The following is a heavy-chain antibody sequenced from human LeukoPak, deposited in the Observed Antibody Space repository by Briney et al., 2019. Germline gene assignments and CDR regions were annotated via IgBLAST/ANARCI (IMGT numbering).Heavy chain of an antibody. CDR2: IYNSGST. Sequence: HAGGSLRLSCAASGFTVGYNYMTWVRQAPGKGLEWVAAIYNSGSTYYADSVKGRFTISRDNSKNTMYLQMNSLKGEDTAVYYCARRSNPPGRIDHWGQGTLVTVSS. V-gene: IGHV3-66*04. CDR1: GFTVGYNY. CDR3: ARRSNPPGRIDH. D-gene: IGHD1-14*01. J-gene: IGHJ4*02.